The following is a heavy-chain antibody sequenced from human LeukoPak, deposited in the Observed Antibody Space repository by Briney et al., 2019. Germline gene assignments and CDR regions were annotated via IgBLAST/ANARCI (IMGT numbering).Heavy chain of an antibody. V-gene: IGHV1-46*01. CDR3: ARGSQLLSDYNWFDP. CDR2: INPSGGST. Sequence: GASVKVSCKASGYTFTSYYMHWVRQAPGQGLEWMGVINPSGGSTSYAQKFQGRVTMTRDTSTSTVYMELSSLRSEDTAVYYCARGSQLLSDYNWFDPWGQGTLVTVSS. D-gene: IGHD2-2*01. J-gene: IGHJ5*02. CDR1: GYTFTSYY.